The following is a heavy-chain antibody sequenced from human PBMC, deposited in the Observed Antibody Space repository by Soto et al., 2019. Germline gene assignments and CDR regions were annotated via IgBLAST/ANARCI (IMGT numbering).Heavy chain of an antibody. CDR2: ISYDGSNK. CDR1: GFTFSSYA. CDR3: ARVGRLHYFDY. Sequence: QVQLVESGGGVVQPGRSLRLSCAASGFTFSSYAMHWVRQAPGKGLEWVAVISYDGSNKYYADSVKGRFTISRDKSKNTLYLQMNSLRAEDTAVYYCARVGRLHYFDYWGQGTLLTVSS. J-gene: IGHJ4*02. D-gene: IGHD4-17*01. V-gene: IGHV3-30-3*01.